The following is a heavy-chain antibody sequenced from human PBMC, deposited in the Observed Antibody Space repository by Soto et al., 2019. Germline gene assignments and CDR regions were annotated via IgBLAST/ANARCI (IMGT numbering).Heavy chain of an antibody. J-gene: IGHJ5*02. V-gene: IGHV3-7*01. Sequence: AQLVESGGGLVQPGGSLRLSCGGSGFTFSRYWMSWVRQAPGKGLEWVANIKEDGSETYYVDSVKGRFTISRDNAKNSVFLQMNSLRGDDTAVYYCARGRTWFAPWGQGTLVTVSS. CDR2: IKEDGSET. CDR1: GFTFSRYW. CDR3: ARGRTWFAP.